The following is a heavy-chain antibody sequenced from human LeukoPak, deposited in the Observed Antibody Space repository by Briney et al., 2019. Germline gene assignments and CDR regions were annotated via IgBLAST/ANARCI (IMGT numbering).Heavy chain of an antibody. CDR2: ISYDGSNK. V-gene: IGHV3-30*18. Sequence: GALRLSCAASGFTFSSYGMHWVRQAPGKGLEWVAVISYDGSNKYYADSVKGRFIISRDNSKNTLYLQMNSLRAEDTAVYYCAKGAGGGYYFDYWGQGTLVTVSS. J-gene: IGHJ4*02. CDR1: GFTFSSYG. D-gene: IGHD2-15*01. CDR3: AKGAGGGYYFDY.